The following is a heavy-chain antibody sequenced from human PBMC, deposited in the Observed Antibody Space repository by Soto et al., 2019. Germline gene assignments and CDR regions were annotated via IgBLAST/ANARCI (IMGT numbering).Heavy chain of an antibody. CDR1: GGTFSSYA. V-gene: IGHV1-69*13. D-gene: IGHD6-19*01. Sequence: SVKVSCKASGGTFSSYAISWVRQAPGQGLEWMGGIIPIFGTANYAQKFQGRVTITADESTSTAYMELSSLRSEDTAVYYCATGLIAVAGIWGGYWGQGTLVTVSS. J-gene: IGHJ4*02. CDR3: ATGLIAVAGIWGGY. CDR2: IIPIFGTA.